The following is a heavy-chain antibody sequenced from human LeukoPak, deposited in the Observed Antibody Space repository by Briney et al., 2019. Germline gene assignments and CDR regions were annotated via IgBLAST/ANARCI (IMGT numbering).Heavy chain of an antibody. CDR3: ARDLRYSSSWSDAFDI. V-gene: IGHV3-7*01. CDR1: GFTFSSYW. J-gene: IGHJ3*02. D-gene: IGHD6-13*01. CDR2: IKQDGSEK. Sequence: TGGSLRLSCAASGFTFSSYWMSWVRQAPGKGLEWVANIKQDGSEKYYVDSVKGRFTISRDNAKNSLYLQMNSLRAEDTAVYYCARDLRYSSSWSDAFDIWGQGTMVTVSS.